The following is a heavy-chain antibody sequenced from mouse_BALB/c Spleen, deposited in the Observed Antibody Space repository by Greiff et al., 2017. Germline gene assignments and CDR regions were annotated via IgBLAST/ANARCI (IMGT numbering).Heavy chain of an antibody. CDR1: GFSLTSYD. Sequence: VQLQESGPGLVAPSQSLSITCTVSGFSLTSYDISWIRQPPGKGLEWLGVIWTGGGTNYNSAFMSRLSISKDNSKSQVFLKMNSLQTDDTAIYYCVRDGTTAYYAMDYWGQGTSVTVSS. CDR3: VRDGTTAYYAMDY. V-gene: IGHV2-9-2*01. D-gene: IGHD1-2*01. J-gene: IGHJ4*01. CDR2: IWTGGGT.